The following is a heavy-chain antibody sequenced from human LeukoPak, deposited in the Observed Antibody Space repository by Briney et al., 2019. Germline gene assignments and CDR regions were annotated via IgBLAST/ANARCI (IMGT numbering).Heavy chain of an antibody. J-gene: IGHJ6*03. D-gene: IGHD1-26*01. V-gene: IGHV4-38-2*01. CDR1: DYSISSGYH. Sequence: SETLSLTCAVSDYSISSGYHWGWIRQPPEKGLERIGSISRSGSTYYSPSLKGRVTMSVDPSKNEFSLNLSSVTAADTAVYYCARGYIGNSGRYYYYYMDVWGKGTTVTVSS. CDR3: ARGYIGNSGRYYYYYMDV. CDR2: ISRSGST.